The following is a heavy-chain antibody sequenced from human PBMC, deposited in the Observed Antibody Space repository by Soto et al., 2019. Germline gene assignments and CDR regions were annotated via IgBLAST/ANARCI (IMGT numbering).Heavy chain of an antibody. CDR2: TRNKANSYTT. CDR1: GFTISDHY. Sequence: GGSLRLSCAASGFTISDHYMDWVRQAPGKGLEWVGRTRNKANSYTTEYAASVKGRFTISRADSENSLYLQMNSLKTEDTAVYYCARATYSSGWFVDYWGQGTLVTVSS. J-gene: IGHJ4*02. V-gene: IGHV3-72*01. CDR3: ARATYSSGWFVDY. D-gene: IGHD6-19*01.